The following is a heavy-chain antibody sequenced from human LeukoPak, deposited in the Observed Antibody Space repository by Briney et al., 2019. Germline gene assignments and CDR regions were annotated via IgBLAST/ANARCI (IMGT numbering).Heavy chain of an antibody. Sequence: PSETLSLTCTVSGGSISSSSYYWGWIRQPPGKGLEWIGSIYYSGSTYYNPSLKSRVTISVDTSKNQFSLKLSSVTAADTAVYYWARDLLSGSYSLNYFDPWGQGTLVTVSS. D-gene: IGHD1-26*01. CDR2: IYYSGST. CDR1: GGSISSSSYY. V-gene: IGHV4-39*07. J-gene: IGHJ5*02. CDR3: ARDLLSGSYSLNYFDP.